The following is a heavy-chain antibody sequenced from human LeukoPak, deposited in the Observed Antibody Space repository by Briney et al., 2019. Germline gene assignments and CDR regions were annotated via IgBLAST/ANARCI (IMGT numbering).Heavy chain of an antibody. J-gene: IGHJ4*02. CDR2: INPSSGTT. CDR3: AKGEFSFFDGD. D-gene: IGHD2/OR15-2a*01. V-gene: IGHV1-46*01. Sequence: GASVKVSCKASGYTFTSYYIHWVRQAPGQGLEWMGIINPSSGTTTYAHKFQGRITMTRDTSTSTVYMELSSLRSDDTAVYYCAKGEFSFFDGDWGQGTLVTVSS. CDR1: GYTFTSYY.